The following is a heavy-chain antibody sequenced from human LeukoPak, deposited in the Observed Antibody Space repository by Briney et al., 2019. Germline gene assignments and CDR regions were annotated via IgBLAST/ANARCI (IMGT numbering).Heavy chain of an antibody. CDR2: ISSSSSATK. CDR1: GLTFSSDS. Sequence: GGSPRLSCAASGLTFSSDSMNWVRQAPGKGLEWVSYISSSSSATKYYADSVKGRFTISRDNAKNSLYLQMNSLRAEDTAVYYCARDPRAKGQPVFSWYFDLWGRGTLVTVSS. D-gene: IGHD6-6*01. V-gene: IGHV3-48*01. J-gene: IGHJ2*01. CDR3: ARDPRAKGQPVFSWYFDL.